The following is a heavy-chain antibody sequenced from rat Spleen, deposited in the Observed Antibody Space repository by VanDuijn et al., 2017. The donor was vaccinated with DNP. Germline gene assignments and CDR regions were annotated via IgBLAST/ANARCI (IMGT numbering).Heavy chain of an antibody. CDR3: ARGSTSIYWYFDF. D-gene: IGHD3-1*01. V-gene: IGHV5-22*01. CDR1: GFTFSNYY. Sequence: EVQLVESGGGLVQPGRSLKLSCAASGFTFSNYYMAWVRQAPKKGLEWVAASSPSGSRTYYADSVKGRFTIPRDDAKSGLYLQMNSLKSEDTATYYCARGSTSIYWYFDFWGPGTMVTVSS. J-gene: IGHJ1*01. CDR2: SSPSGSRT.